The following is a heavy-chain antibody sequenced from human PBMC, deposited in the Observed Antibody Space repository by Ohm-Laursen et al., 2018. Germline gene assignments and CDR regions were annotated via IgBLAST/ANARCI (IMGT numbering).Heavy chain of an antibody. D-gene: IGHD6-13*01. CDR3: ARVEQQLTYYFDY. J-gene: IGHJ4*02. CDR1: GGSISSYY. V-gene: IGHV4-59*08. Sequence: SDTLSLTCSVSGGSISSYYWSWTRQPPGRTLEWIGYIYYSGSTNYNPSLKSRVTISVDTSKSQFSLRLSSVTAADTAVYYCARVEQQLTYYFDYWGQGTLVTVSS. CDR2: IYYSGST.